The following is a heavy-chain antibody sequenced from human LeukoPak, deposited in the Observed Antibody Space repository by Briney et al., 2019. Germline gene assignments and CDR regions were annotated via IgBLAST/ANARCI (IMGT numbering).Heavy chain of an antibody. V-gene: IGHV3-9*01. CDR3: AKDRRNYYDSSGYPDY. J-gene: IGHJ4*02. D-gene: IGHD3-22*01. CDR1: GFTFDDYA. CDR2: ISWNSGSI. Sequence: GRSLRLSCAASGFTFDDYAMHWVRQAPGKGLEWVSGISWNSGSIGYADSAKGRFTISRDNAKNSLYLQMNSLRAEDTALYYCAKDRRNYYDSSGYPDYWGQGTLVTVSS.